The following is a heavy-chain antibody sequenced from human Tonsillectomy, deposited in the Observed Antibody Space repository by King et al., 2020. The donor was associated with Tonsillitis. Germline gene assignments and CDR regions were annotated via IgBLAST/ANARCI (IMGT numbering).Heavy chain of an antibody. CDR3: ARDRFCTGSNCYQGDFDY. V-gene: IGHV4-34*01. D-gene: IGHD2-2*01. CDR2: INHRGSA. Sequence: VQLPQWGAGLLKPSETLSLTCAVSGGSFSGYFWAWIRQPPGKGLEWIGEINHRGSANYNPSLESRVSISVDVSKNHFSLQLTSVTAADTAVYYCARDRFCTGSNCYQGDFDYWGQGSLVAVSS. J-gene: IGHJ4*02. CDR1: GGSFSGYF.